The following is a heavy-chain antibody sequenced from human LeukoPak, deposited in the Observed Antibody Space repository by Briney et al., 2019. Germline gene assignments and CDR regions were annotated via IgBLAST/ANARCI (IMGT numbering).Heavy chain of an antibody. V-gene: IGHV4-59*01. CDR2: IYYSGST. Sequence: SETLSLTCTVSGGSISSCYWSWIRQPPGKGLEWIGYIYYSGSTNYNPSPKSRVTISVDTSKNQFSLKLSSVTAADTAVYYCARLRSREAYYYYYYMDVWGKGTTVTVSS. CDR1: GGSISSCY. D-gene: IGHD4-17*01. CDR3: ARLRSREAYYYYYYMDV. J-gene: IGHJ6*03.